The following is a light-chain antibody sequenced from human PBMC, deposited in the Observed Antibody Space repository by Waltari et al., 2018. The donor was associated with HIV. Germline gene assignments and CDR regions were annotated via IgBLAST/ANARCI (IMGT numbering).Light chain of an antibody. CDR2: GTS. CDR3: QQYGTSPKT. J-gene: IGKJ1*01. Sequence: EIVLTQSPGTLSLSPGKRATPSCKTSQSVSSSFLAWYQQKPGQAPRLLIYGTSNRATGIPDRFSGSGSGTDFTLTINSLEPEDFVVYYCQQYGTSPKTFGQGTKVEIK. CDR1: QSVSSSF. V-gene: IGKV3-20*01.